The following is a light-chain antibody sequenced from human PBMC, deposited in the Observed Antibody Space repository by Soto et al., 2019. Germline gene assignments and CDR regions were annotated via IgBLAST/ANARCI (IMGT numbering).Light chain of an antibody. Sequence: QSALTQPPSASGSPGQSVTISCTGMSSDYVSWYQQHPGKAPKLMIYEVNKRPSGVPDRFSGSKSGNTASLTVSGLQAEDEAEYYCSSLAGNVVFGGGTKLTVL. V-gene: IGLV2-8*01. CDR1: SSDY. J-gene: IGLJ2*01. CDR2: EVN. CDR3: SSLAGNVV.